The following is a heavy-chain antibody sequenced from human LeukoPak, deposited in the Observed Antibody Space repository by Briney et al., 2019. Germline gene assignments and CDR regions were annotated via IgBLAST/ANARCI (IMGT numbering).Heavy chain of an antibody. V-gene: IGHV1-46*01. CDR3: ARDQEGFDY. CDR1: GYTFTSNY. J-gene: IGHJ4*02. CDR2: IYPRDGST. Sequence: ASVEVSCKASGYTFTSNYIHWVRQAPGQGLEWMGMIYPRDGSTSYAQKFQGRVTVTRDASTSTVHMELSGLRSEDTAVYYCARDQEGFDYWGQGTLVTVSS.